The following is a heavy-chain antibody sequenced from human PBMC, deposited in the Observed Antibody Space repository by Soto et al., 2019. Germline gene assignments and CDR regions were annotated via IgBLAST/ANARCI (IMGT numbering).Heavy chain of an antibody. D-gene: IGHD2-15*01. CDR2: IIPIFDTA. V-gene: IGHV1-69*12. J-gene: IGHJ6*02. CDR3: ARSRRYSAYYYYDMDV. Sequence: QVQLVQSGAEVTKPGSSVKVSCKASGGTFSSYAISWVRQAPGQGLEWMGGIIPIFDTANYAQKFQGRVTITADESTNTAYMELSSLRSEDTAVYYCARSRRYSAYYYYDMDVWGQGTTVTVSS. CDR1: GGTFSSYA.